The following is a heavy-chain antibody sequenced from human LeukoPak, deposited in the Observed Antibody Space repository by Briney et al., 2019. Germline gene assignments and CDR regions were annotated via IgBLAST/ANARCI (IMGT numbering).Heavy chain of an antibody. CDR3: AKDFSGSWWFGMDV. J-gene: IGHJ6*02. D-gene: IGHD6-13*01. CDR1: GFTLDDYT. CDR2: IRADGDGT. Sequence: GGSLRLSCAASGFTLDDYTMHWVRQAPGKCLEWVSVIRADGDGTYYAFSVEGRFTISRDNSKNSLYLHMDSLRTEDTALYYCAKDFSGSWWFGMDVWGQGITVTVSS. V-gene: IGHV3-43*01.